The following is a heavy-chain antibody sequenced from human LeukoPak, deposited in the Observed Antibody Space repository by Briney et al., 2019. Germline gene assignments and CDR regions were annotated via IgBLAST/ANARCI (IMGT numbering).Heavy chain of an antibody. J-gene: IGHJ4*02. V-gene: IGHV3-15*01. CDR1: GFTFSNTW. D-gene: IGHD2-15*01. CDR2: IKSKTDGGTT. CDR3: TTDSAGGNFDY. Sequence: KSGGSLRLSCAASGFTFSNTWMSWVRQAPGKGLEWVGRIKSKTDGGTTDYAAPVKGRLTISRDDSKNTVYLQMNSLKTEDTAFYYCTTDSAGGNFDYWGQGTLVTVSS.